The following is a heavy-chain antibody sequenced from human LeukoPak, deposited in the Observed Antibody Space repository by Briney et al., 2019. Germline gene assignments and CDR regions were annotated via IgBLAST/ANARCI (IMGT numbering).Heavy chain of an antibody. CDR2: ISDSGYNT. J-gene: IGHJ4*02. V-gene: IGHV3-23*01. Sequence: GRSLRLSCAASGFTFSSYAMTWGRQAPGKGLEWVSGISDSGYNTYYADSVKGRFTISRDNPKNTLYQQMNSLRAEDTAVYYCAKAAWGASGSYFFDHWGQGTLVTVSS. CDR3: AKAAWGASGSYFFDH. CDR1: GFTFSSYA. D-gene: IGHD1-26*01.